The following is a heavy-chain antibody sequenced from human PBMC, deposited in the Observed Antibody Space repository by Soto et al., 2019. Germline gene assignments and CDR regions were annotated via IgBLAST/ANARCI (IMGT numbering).Heavy chain of an antibody. Sequence: QVQLVQSGAEVKKPGSSVKVSCKASGGTFSSYTISWVRQAPGQGLEWMGRIIPILGIANYAQKFQGRVTITADKSTSTAYMELSSLRSEDTAVYYCAGEEVYGDYSVYWYFDLWGRGTLVTVSS. CDR2: IIPILGIA. D-gene: IGHD4-17*01. CDR1: GGTFSSYT. V-gene: IGHV1-69*08. J-gene: IGHJ2*01. CDR3: AGEEVYGDYSVYWYFDL.